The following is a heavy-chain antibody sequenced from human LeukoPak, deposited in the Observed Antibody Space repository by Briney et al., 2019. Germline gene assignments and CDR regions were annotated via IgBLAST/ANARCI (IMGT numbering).Heavy chain of an antibody. CDR2: IYYSGST. CDR1: GGSISSSSYY. CDR3: ARAFSVSAWFDP. Sequence: PETLSLTCTVSGGSISSSSYYWGWIRQPPGKGLEWIGSIYYSGSTYYNPSLKSRVTISVDTSKNQFSLKLSSVTAADTAVYYCARAFSVSAWFDPWGQGTLVTVSS. D-gene: IGHD3-10*01. V-gene: IGHV4-39*01. J-gene: IGHJ5*02.